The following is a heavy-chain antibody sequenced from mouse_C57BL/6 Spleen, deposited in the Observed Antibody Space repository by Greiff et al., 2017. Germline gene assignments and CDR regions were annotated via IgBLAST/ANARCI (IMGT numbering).Heavy chain of an antibody. CDR2: ILPGSGST. CDR3: ASHDWDL. J-gene: IGHJ3*02. V-gene: IGHV1-9*01. Sequence: QVQLKQSGAELMKPGASVKLSCKATGYTFTGYWIEWVKQRPGHGLEWIGEILPGSGSTNYNEKFKGKATFTADKSSNTAYMQLRSLTTEDSAIDYCASHDWDLWGQGTLVTVSA. CDR1: GYTFTGYW. D-gene: IGHD4-1*01.